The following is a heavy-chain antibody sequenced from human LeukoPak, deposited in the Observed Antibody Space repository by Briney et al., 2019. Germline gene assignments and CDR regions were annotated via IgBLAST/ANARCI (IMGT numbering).Heavy chain of an antibody. CDR1: GGSISSGGYY. CDR3: ARAREQNAFDI. CDR2: IYYSGST. J-gene: IGHJ3*02. V-gene: IGHV4-31*03. Sequence: SETLSLTCTVSGGSISSGGYYWSWIRQHPGKGLEWIGYIYYSGSTYYNPSLKGRVTISVDTSKNQFSLKLSSVTAADTAVYYCARAREQNAFDIWGQGIMVTVSS.